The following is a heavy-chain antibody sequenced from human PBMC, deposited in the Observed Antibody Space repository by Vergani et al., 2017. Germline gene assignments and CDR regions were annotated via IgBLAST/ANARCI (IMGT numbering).Heavy chain of an antibody. V-gene: IGHV4-38-2*01. CDR3: ARHNLWGDSQTGIDF. D-gene: IGHD2-21*02. CDR2: IFHSGTT. J-gene: IGHJ4*02. CDR1: GYSISSGSY. Sequence: QVQLQESGPGLVKPSGTLSLTCAVSGYSISSGSYWAWIRQPPGKGLEWIGSIFHSGTTHYNPSIEGLVTISVDTSRNQFSLRLSSVTAADTAVYYCARHNLWGDSQTGIDFWGLGTLVIVSS.